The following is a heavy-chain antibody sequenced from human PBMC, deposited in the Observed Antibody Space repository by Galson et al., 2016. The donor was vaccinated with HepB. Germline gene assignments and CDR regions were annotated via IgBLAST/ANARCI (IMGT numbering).Heavy chain of an antibody. CDR1: GFTFSTYA. J-gene: IGHJ4*02. Sequence: SLRLSCAASGFTFSTYAMHWVRQAPGKGLEWVAVISYDGSENYADSVKGRFTISRDNSKNTLYLQMNSLRAEDTAVYFCARDQARYVTDYWGQGTLVTVSS. CDR2: ISYDGSE. CDR3: ARDQARYVTDY. D-gene: IGHD2-15*01. V-gene: IGHV3-30*04.